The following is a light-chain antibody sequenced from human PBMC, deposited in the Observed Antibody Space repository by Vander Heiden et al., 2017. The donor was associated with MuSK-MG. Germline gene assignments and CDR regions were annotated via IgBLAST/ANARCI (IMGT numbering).Light chain of an antibody. J-gene: IGKJ3*01. CDR2: ATS. V-gene: IGKV1-16*02. CDR3: QQYNSYPPIT. Sequence: TQMTKPPSPLSASVGDRVDITNRARQGISNYIAWFQQKPGKAPQSLIYATSSLQSGVPSKFSGSESGTDFTLPISSLQPEDFATYYSQQYNSYPPITFGPGTKVDIK. CDR1: QGISNY.